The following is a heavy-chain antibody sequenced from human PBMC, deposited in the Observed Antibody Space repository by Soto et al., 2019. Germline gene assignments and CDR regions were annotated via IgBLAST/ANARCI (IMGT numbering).Heavy chain of an antibody. D-gene: IGHD2-21*01. J-gene: IGHJ5*01. Sequence: QVQLVQSGAEVKKPGASVKVSCKVSGYALTELSIHWVRQAPGGGLEWMGGFDPKDAETSYAQKFQGRVTLTENTARDTAYMELSRLRSDDTAVYYCSNLCGMRSGPFDFWGQGTMLTVSS. CDR1: GYALTELS. CDR3: SNLCGMRSGPFDF. V-gene: IGHV1-24*01. CDR2: FDPKDAET.